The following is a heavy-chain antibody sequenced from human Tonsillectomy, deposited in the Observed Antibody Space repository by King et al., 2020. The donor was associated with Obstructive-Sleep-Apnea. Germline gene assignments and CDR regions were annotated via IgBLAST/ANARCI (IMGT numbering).Heavy chain of an antibody. CDR1: GYSISSGYY. V-gene: IGHV4-38-2*02. CDR3: ARDNTEATFVF. Sequence: QLQESGPGLVKPSETLSLTCTVSGYSISSGYYWGWIRQSPGKGLEWIGNIYHSGSTYYNPSLQSRVSISADTSKNQFSLKLTSVTAADTAVYYCARDNTEATFVFWGQRTLVTVSS. J-gene: IGHJ4*02. CDR2: IYHSGST.